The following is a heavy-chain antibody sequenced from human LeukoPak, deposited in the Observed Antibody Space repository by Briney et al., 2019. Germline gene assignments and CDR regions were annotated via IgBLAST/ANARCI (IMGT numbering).Heavy chain of an antibody. CDR2: INTDGSST. V-gene: IGHV3-74*01. D-gene: IGHD6-13*01. CDR1: GFTFSSYW. Sequence: PGGSLRLSCAASGFTFSSYWMHWVRQAPGKGLVWVSRINTDGSSTNYADSVKGRFTISRDNAKNTLYLQMNSLRAEDTAVYYCARDEALWGRSSSWYGDYWGQGTLVTVSS. CDR3: ARDEALWGRSSSWYGDY. J-gene: IGHJ4*02.